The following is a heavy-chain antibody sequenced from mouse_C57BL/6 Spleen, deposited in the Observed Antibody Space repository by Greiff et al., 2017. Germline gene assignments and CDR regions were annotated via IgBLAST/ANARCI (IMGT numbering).Heavy chain of an antibody. J-gene: IGHJ1*03. D-gene: IGHD1-1*01. CDR1: GYTFTEYT. CDR2: FYPGSGSI. Sequence: VKLMESGAELVKPGASVKLSCKASGYTFTEYTIHWVKQRSGQGLEWIGWFYPGSGSIKYNEKFKDKATLTADKSSSTVYMELSRLTSEDAAVYFCARHEAITTVVEGYFEVWGTGTTVTVSS. CDR3: ARHEAITTVVEGYFEV. V-gene: IGHV1-62-2*01.